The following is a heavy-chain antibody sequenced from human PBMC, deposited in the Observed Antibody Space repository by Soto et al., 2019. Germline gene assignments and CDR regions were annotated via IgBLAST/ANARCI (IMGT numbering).Heavy chain of an antibody. J-gene: IGHJ6*02. CDR3: AKGSITIFGVVHMDV. CDR2: ISGSGGST. CDR1: GFTFSSYA. Sequence: GRSLRLSCAASGFTFSSYAMSWVRQAPGKGLEWVSAISGSGGSTYYADSVKGRFTISRDNAKNSLYLQMNSLRAEDTAVYYCAKGSITIFGVVHMDVLGQGTTVTVSS. D-gene: IGHD3-3*01. V-gene: IGHV3-23*01.